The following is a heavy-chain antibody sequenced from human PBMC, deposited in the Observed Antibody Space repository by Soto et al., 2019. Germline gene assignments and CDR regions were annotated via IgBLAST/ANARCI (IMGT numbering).Heavy chain of an antibody. CDR3: ARASVRMWQLAGIYYFDY. J-gene: IGHJ4*02. V-gene: IGHV4-31*03. CDR2: IYYSGST. D-gene: IGHD6-6*01. CDR1: GGSISSGGYY. Sequence: QVQLQESGPGLVKPSQTLSLTCTVSGGSISSGGYYWSWIRQHPGKGLEWIGYIYYSGSTYYNPSLKSRVTISVDTSKNQFSLKLGSVTAADTAVYYCARASVRMWQLAGIYYFDYWGQGTLVTVSS.